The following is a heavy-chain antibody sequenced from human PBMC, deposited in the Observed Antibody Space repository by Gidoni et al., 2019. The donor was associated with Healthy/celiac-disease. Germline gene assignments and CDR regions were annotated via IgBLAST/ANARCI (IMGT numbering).Heavy chain of an antibody. CDR1: GFAFSSYS. CDR2: ISSSSSTI. J-gene: IGHJ4*02. V-gene: IGHV3-48*02. Sequence: EVQLVESGGGLVQPGGSLRLSCAAAGFAFSSYSMNWVRQAPGKGLEWVSYISSSSSTIYYADSVKGRFTISRDNAKNSLYLQMNSLRDEDTAVYYCARESHSLSLFLDYWGQGTLVTVSS. D-gene: IGHD3-16*01. CDR3: ARESHSLSLFLDY.